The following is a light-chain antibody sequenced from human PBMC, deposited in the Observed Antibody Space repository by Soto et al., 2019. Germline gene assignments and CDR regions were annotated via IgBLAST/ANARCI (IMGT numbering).Light chain of an antibody. CDR2: EVT. CDR1: SSDVGAYNF. V-gene: IGLV2-14*01. Sequence: QSVLTQPASVSGSPGQSITISCTGTSSDVGAYNFVSWYQHHPGRAPKLIIYEVTIRPSGVSNRFSGSKSGNTASLTISGLQAEDEADYYCSSYTNINTRACVFGTGTKLTVL. CDR3: SSYTNINTRACV. J-gene: IGLJ1*01.